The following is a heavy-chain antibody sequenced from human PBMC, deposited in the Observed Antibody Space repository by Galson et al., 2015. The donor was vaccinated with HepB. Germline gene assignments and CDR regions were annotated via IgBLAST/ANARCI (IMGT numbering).Heavy chain of an antibody. D-gene: IGHD2-21*02. CDR3: ARGSRGDYGWNWYLDL. J-gene: IGHJ2*01. CDR2: IYYTGNT. V-gene: IGHV4-59*01. CDR1: GGSISTYS. Sequence: ETLSLTCTVSGGSISTYSWSWIRQPPGMGLEWIGYIYYTGNTFYNSSLKSRVTMSVDTSKNRLSLNLNSMTAKDTAMYFCARGSRGDYGWNWYLDLWDRGTLVTVSS.